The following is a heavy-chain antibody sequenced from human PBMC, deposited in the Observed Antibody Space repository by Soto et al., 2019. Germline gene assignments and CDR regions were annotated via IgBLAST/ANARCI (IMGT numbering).Heavy chain of an antibody. D-gene: IGHD6-19*01. CDR1: GFSFSRYA. Sequence: QVRRVESCGGVVQPGRSLRLSCTASGFSFSRYAMYWFRQPPGKGLESVAVISHDGITNHYAYSAKGRVSVSRDNSNASLDFQLTISRGEDKAMYCCARDMYSSDYFVKWFEPWGQGTLVTGSA. CDR2: ISHDGITN. CDR3: ARDMYSSDYFVKWFEP. V-gene: IGHV3-30*14. J-gene: IGHJ5*02.